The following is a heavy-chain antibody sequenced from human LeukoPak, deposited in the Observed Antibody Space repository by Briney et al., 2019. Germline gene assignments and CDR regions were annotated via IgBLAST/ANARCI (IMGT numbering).Heavy chain of an antibody. CDR2: INPNSGGT. D-gene: IGHD6-6*01. CDR1: GYTFTGYY. Sequence: AAVKVSCKASGYTFTGYYMHWVRQAPGQGLERMGWINPNSGGTNYAQRFQGRVTMTRATSISTAYMELSRLRSDNTAVYYCARDYAGIAARPLGYWGQGTLVTVSS. V-gene: IGHV1-2*02. CDR3: ARDYAGIAARPLGY. J-gene: IGHJ4*02.